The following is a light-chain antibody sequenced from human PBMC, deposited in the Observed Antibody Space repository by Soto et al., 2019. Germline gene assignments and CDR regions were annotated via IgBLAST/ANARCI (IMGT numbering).Light chain of an antibody. CDR2: GAS. V-gene: IGKV1-12*01. Sequence: DIQMTQSPSSVSASVGDRVTITCRASQGITNWLAWYQQKPGKAPRLLIYGASTLQTGVPARFSGSGSATDFSLTISSLQPEDFATYYCQQGNSFPPTFGQGTKLEIK. CDR3: QQGNSFPPT. J-gene: IGKJ2*01. CDR1: QGITNW.